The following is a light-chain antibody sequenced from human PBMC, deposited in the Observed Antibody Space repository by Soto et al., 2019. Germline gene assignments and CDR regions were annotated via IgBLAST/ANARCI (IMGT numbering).Light chain of an antibody. V-gene: IGKV1-5*03. CDR1: QSIYSW. J-gene: IGKJ1*01. CDR2: KAA. CDR3: QQYHTSWT. Sequence: DIPMTQSPSTLSASVGDRVTITCRADQSIYSWLAWYQQKPGKAPKLLIYKAASLEGGVPSRFSGSGSGTDFTLTSSSLQPDDFATYYCQQYHTSWTFGQGTKVEFK.